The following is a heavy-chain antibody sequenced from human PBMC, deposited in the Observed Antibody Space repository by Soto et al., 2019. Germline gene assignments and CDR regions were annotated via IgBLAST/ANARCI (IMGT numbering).Heavy chain of an antibody. V-gene: IGHV3-48*03. Sequence: GSLRLSCAASGFAFSTYEMNWVRQAPGKGLEWVSYISTSGSTIYSADSVKGRFTISRDNAKNSLYLQMDSLRVEDTAIYYCARVNYYFDSWGQGTPVTVSS. CDR1: GFAFSTYE. CDR3: ARVNYYFDS. J-gene: IGHJ4*02. CDR2: ISTSGSTI.